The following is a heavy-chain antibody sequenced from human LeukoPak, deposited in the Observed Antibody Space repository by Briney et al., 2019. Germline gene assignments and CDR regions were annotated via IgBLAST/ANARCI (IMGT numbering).Heavy chain of an antibody. D-gene: IGHD3-9*01. Sequence: ASVKVSCKASGYTFTNYYMHWVRQAPGQGLEWMGIINPSDGSTNYAQKFQGRVTMTRDTSTSTVYMELSSLRSEDTAVYYCAGEHFDWLSVSKINCFDPWGQGTLVTVSS. CDR2: INPSDGST. V-gene: IGHV1-46*01. CDR1: GYTFTNYY. CDR3: AGEHFDWLSVSKINCFDP. J-gene: IGHJ5*02.